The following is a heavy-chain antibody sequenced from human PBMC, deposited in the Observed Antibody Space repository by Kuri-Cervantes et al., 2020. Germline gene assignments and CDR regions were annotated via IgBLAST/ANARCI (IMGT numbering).Heavy chain of an antibody. CDR1: GFTFSSYA. J-gene: IGHJ3*02. CDR2: ISYDGSSK. Sequence: GGSLRLSCAASGFTFSSYAMHWVRQAPGKGLEWVAVISYDGSSKNYADSVKGRFSISRDNPKNTLYLQMNSLRAEDTAVYYCARDAGPYYRWVGAFDIWGQGTMVTVSS. D-gene: IGHD3-22*01. V-gene: IGHV3-30-3*01. CDR3: ARDAGPYYRWVGAFDI.